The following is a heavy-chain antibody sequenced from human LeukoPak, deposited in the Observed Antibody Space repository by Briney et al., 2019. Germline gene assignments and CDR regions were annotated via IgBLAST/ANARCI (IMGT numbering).Heavy chain of an antibody. Sequence: PLASVKVSCKVSRYTLTELSMHWVRQAPGKGLEWMGGFDPEDGETIYAQKFQGRVTMTEDTSTDTAYMELSSLRSEDTAVYYCATVASIAVAGHVFDYWGQGTLVTVSS. CDR3: ATVASIAVAGHVFDY. CDR1: RYTLTELS. J-gene: IGHJ4*02. D-gene: IGHD6-19*01. CDR2: FDPEDGET. V-gene: IGHV1-24*01.